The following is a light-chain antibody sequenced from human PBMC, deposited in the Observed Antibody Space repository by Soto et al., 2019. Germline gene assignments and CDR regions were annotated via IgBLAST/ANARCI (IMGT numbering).Light chain of an antibody. CDR3: QQYGSSPPRT. V-gene: IGKV3-20*01. Sequence: EIVLTQSPGTLSLSPGERATLSCRASQSVVSTYLAWYQEKPGQAPRLLIYGASSRATGIPDRFSGSGSGTDFTLTISRLEREDFAVYYCQQYGSSPPRTFGQGTKLEIK. CDR1: QSVVSTY. CDR2: GAS. J-gene: IGKJ2*01.